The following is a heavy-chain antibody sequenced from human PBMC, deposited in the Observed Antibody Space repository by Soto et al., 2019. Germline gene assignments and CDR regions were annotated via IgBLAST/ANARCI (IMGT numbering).Heavy chain of an antibody. J-gene: IGHJ5*02. CDR1: GVSFIGYY. CDR2: INHSGST. D-gene: IGHD6-19*01. Sequence: SETLSLTSTVYGVSFIGYYWSWIRQPPGKGLEWIGEINHSGSTNYNPSLKSRVTISVDTSKNQFSLKLSSVTAADTAVYYCAGDTRWRVFSTVFDPWGQGTLVTVSS. CDR3: AGDTRWRVFSTVFDP. V-gene: IGHV4-34*01.